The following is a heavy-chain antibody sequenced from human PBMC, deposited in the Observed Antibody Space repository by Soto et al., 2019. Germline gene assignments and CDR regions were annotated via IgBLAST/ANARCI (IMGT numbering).Heavy chain of an antibody. CDR1: GGTCSSYS. CDR2: ISSSSSYI. CDR3: ASYSSGWPFDY. Sequence: GGSLRLSCAASGGTCSSYSMNWVRQAPGKGLEWVSSISSSSSYIYYADSVKGRFTISRDNAKNSLYLQMNSLRAEDTAVYYCASYSSGWPFDYWGQGPLVTVSS. V-gene: IGHV3-21*01. J-gene: IGHJ4*02. D-gene: IGHD6-19*01.